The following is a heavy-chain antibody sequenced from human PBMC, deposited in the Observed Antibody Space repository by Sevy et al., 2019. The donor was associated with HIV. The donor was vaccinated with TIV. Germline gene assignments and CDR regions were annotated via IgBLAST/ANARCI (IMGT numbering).Heavy chain of an antibody. Sequence: SETLSLTCTVSGGSISSGGYYWSWIRQHPGKGLEWIGYIYYSGSTYYNPSLKSRVTISVDTSKNQFSLKLSSVTAADTAGYYCARGYYDFWSGYYTATSRYYYYYGMDVWGQGTTVTVSS. CDR3: ARGYYDFWSGYYTATSRYYYYYGMDV. CDR2: IYYSGST. V-gene: IGHV4-31*03. D-gene: IGHD3-3*01. J-gene: IGHJ6*02. CDR1: GGSISSGGYY.